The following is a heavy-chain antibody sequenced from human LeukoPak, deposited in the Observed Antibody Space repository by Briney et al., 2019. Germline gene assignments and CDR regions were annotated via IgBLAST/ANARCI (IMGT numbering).Heavy chain of an antibody. CDR1: GGSISSYY. D-gene: IGHD6-6*01. V-gene: IGHV4-4*09. CDR2: IYTSGST. CDR3: ARLQQLEAFDI. J-gene: IGHJ3*02. Sequence: PSETLSLTCTVSGGSISSYYWSWVRQPPGKGLEWIGYIYTSGSTNYSPSLKSRVTISVDTSKNQFPLKLSSVTAADTAVYYCARLQQLEAFDIWGQGTMVTVSS.